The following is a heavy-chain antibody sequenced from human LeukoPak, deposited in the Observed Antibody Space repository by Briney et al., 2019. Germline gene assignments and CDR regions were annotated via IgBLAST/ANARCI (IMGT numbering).Heavy chain of an antibody. CDR3: AKALSSAIAVAGTRDY. V-gene: IGHV3-23*01. D-gene: IGHD6-19*01. CDR2: ISGSGGST. Sequence: PGASLRLSCAASGFTFSSYAMSWVRQAPGKGVEWVSAISGSGGSTYYADSVKGRFTISTDNSKTTLYLQMNSLRAEDTAVYYCAKALSSAIAVAGTRDYWGQGTLVTVSS. J-gene: IGHJ4*02. CDR1: GFTFSSYA.